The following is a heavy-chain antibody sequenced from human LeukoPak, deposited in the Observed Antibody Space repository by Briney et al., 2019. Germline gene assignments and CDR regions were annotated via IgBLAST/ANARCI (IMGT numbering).Heavy chain of an antibody. D-gene: IGHD1-26*01. J-gene: IGHJ3*02. CDR3: ARAWELLPASSFDI. V-gene: IGHV3-30-3*01. CDR1: GFTFSSYA. CDR2: ISYDGSNK. Sequence: GGSLGLSCAASGFTFSSYAMHWVRQAPGKGLEWVAVISYDGSNKYYADSVKGRFTISRDNSKNTLYLQMNSLRAEDTAVYYCARAWELLPASSFDIWGQGTMVTVSS.